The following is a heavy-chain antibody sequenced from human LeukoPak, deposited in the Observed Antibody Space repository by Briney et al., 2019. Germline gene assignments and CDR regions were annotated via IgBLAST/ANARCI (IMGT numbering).Heavy chain of an antibody. CDR2: TYYRSKWYN. Sequence: SPTLSLTCAISGDSVSSNSAAWNWLRQSPSRGLEWLGRTYYRSKWYNDYAVSVKSRITINPDTSKNQFSLQLNSVTPEDTAVYYCSAAFGDEAWFDPWGQGTLVTVSS. D-gene: IGHD3-10*01. CDR1: GDSVSSNSAA. V-gene: IGHV6-1*01. J-gene: IGHJ5*02. CDR3: SAAFGDEAWFDP.